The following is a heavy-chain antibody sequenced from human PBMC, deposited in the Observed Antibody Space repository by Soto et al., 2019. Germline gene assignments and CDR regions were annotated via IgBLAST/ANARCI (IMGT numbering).Heavy chain of an antibody. V-gene: IGHV3-11*01. J-gene: IGHJ3*02. D-gene: IGHD2-15*01. CDR3: ARDLYCSGGSCYSGAFDI. CDR1: GFAFSDYS. Sequence: QVQLVESGGGLVKPGGSLRLSCAASGFAFSDYSMSWIRQAPGKGLEWVSYISSSGSTKYYADSVKGRFTISRDNAKNSLYLQMNSLRAEDTAVYYCARDLYCSGGSCYSGAFDIWGQGTMVTVSS. CDR2: ISSSGSTK.